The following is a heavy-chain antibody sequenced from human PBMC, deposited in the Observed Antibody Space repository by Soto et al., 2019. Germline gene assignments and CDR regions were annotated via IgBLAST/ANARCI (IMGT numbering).Heavy chain of an antibody. V-gene: IGHV3-48*02. D-gene: IGHD3-3*01. CDR3: ARDRLSDYDFWSGYSPYDY. CDR2: ISSSSSTI. CDR1: GFTFSSYS. J-gene: IGHJ4*02. Sequence: PGGSLRLSCAASGFTFSSYSMNWVRQAPGKGLEWVSYISSSSSTIYYADSVRGRFTISRDNAKNSLDLQMNSLRDEDTAVYYCARDRLSDYDFWSGYSPYDYWGQGTLVTVSS.